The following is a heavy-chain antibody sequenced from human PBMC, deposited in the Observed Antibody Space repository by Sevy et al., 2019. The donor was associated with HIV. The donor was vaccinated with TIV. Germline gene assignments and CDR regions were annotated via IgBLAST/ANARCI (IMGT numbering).Heavy chain of an antibody. J-gene: IGHJ6*02. V-gene: IGHV3-30-3*01. D-gene: IGHD4-17*01. CDR3: ARPRANYVDNYFFYAMDV. CDR1: GFAFSNYYA. Sequence: GGSLRLSCAASGFAFSNYYAMYWVRQAPGKGLKWVALISYDGNDKYYADSVEGRFTISGDNFKNTLYLQMNSLTAEDTAVYYCARPRANYVDNYFFYAMDVWGQGTTVTVSS. CDR2: ISYDGNDK.